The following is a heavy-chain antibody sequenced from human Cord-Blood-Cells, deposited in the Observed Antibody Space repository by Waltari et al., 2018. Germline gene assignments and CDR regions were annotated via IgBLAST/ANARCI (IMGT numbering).Heavy chain of an antibody. CDR1: GYTFTSYA. D-gene: IGHD6-13*01. Sequence: QVQLVQSGAEVKKPGASVKVSCKASGYTFTSYAMHWVRLAPGQRLEWMGWINAGNGNTKYSQKFQGRVTITRDTSASTAYMELSSLRSEDTAVYYCASEVAAAGTGDYWGQGTLVTVSS. CDR3: ASEVAAAGTGDY. CDR2: INAGNGNT. V-gene: IGHV1-3*01. J-gene: IGHJ4*02.